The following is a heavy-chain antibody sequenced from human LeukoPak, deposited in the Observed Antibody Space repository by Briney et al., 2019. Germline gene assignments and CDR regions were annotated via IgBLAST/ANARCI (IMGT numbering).Heavy chain of an antibody. D-gene: IGHD5-12*01. CDR2: INPDSGST. Sequence: GASVKVSCKASGYTFTSFYMHWVRQAPGQGLEWMGWINPDSGSTNYAQKFQGRVTMTRDTSISTAYMELSRLRSDDTAVYYCARDRGYSGYDYPPDYWGQGTLVTVSS. CDR1: GYTFTSFY. CDR3: ARDRGYSGYDYPPDY. V-gene: IGHV1-2*02. J-gene: IGHJ4*02.